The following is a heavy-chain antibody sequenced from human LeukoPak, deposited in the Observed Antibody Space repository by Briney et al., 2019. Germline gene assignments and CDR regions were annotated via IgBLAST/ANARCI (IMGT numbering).Heavy chain of an antibody. D-gene: IGHD3-3*01. J-gene: IGHJ4*02. Sequence: ASVKVSCKASGYTFTGYYIHWVRQAPGQGLEWMGWINPNSGGTNYAQKFQGRVTMTRDTSISTAYMELSRLRSDDTAVYYCASTTHDFWSGYYGSFDYWGQGTLVTVSS. CDR3: ASTTHDFWSGYYGSFDY. CDR1: GYTFTGYY. CDR2: INPNSGGT. V-gene: IGHV1-2*02.